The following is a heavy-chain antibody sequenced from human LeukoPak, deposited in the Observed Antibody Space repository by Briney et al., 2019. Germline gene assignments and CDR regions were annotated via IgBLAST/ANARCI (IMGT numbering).Heavy chain of an antibody. Sequence: GGSLRLSCAASGFTLSSYSMNWVRQAPGKGLEWVSFISSSSSYIYYADSVKGRFTISRDNAKNSLYLQMNSLRAEDTAVYYCARGEWSSSPFDYWGRGTLVTVSS. CDR3: ARGEWSSSPFDY. CDR2: ISSSSSYI. D-gene: IGHD6-6*01. J-gene: IGHJ4*02. V-gene: IGHV3-21*01. CDR1: GFTLSSYS.